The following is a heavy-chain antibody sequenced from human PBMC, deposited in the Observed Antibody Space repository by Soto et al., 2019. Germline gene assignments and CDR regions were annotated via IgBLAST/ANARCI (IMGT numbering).Heavy chain of an antibody. CDR1: GFTVSRNY. V-gene: IGHV3-53*01. Sequence: EVQLVESGGGLIQPGGSLRLSCVASGFTVSRNYMSWVRQAPGKGLEWVSVSYSDGRTDYADSVKGRFTISRDNSKNKLYLQMNSLRAEDTAVYYCARARDGYNFLYEPTWGQGTLVTVSS. CDR2: SYSDGRT. D-gene: IGHD1-1*01. CDR3: ARARDGYNFLYEPT. J-gene: IGHJ4*02.